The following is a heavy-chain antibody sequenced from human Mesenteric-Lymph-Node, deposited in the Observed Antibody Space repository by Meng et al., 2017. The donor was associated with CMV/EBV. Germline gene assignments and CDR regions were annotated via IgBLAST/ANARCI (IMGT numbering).Heavy chain of an antibody. Sequence: GESLKISCAASGFTFSSYWMHWVRQAPGKGLVWVSRINSDWSSTSYADSVKGRFTISRDNAKNTLYLQMNSLRAEDTAVYYCARGYRALDVWGQGTTVTVSS. V-gene: IGHV3-74*01. CDR1: GFTFSSYW. D-gene: IGHD5-12*01. J-gene: IGHJ6*02. CDR2: INSDWSST. CDR3: ARGYRALDV.